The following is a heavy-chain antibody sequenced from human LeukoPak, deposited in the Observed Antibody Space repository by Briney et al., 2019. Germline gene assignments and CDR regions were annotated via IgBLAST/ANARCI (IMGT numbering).Heavy chain of an antibody. D-gene: IGHD6-13*01. V-gene: IGHV3-23*01. CDR3: AKAPRNSSTMLDY. CDR1: GFNFSSYA. J-gene: IGHJ4*02. CDR2: ISGSGDST. Sequence: GGSLRLSCAASGFNFSSYAMTWVRQAPGKGLEWVSGISGSGDSTNYADSVRGRFTISRDNSKNTLYLQMNSLRAEDTAVYYCAKAPRNSSTMLDYWGQGTLLTVSS.